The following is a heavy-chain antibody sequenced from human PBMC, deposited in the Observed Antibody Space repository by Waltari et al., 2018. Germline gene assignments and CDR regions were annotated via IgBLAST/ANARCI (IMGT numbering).Heavy chain of an antibody. Sequence: VQLHESGPGLVKPSGTLSLTCAVSGGSINSSKWWSWVRQAPGKGLEWVSSISSSSSYIYYADSVKGRFTISRDNAKNSLYLQMNSLRAEDTAVYYCARDLGQRLQYGMDVWGQGTTVTVSS. CDR1: GGSINSSKW. V-gene: IGHV3-21*02. CDR3: ARDLGQRLQYGMDV. J-gene: IGHJ6*02. CDR2: ISSSSSYI.